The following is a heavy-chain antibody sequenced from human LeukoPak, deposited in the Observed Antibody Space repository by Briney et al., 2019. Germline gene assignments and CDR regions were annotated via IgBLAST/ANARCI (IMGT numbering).Heavy chain of an antibody. CDR1: GGSISSSSYY. CDR2: IYHSGST. J-gene: IGHJ3*02. Sequence: SETLSLTCTVSGGSISSSSYYWGWIRQPPGKGLEWIGYIYHSGSTYYNPSLKSRVTISVDRSKNQFSLKLSSVTAADTAVYYCARVDGDYVMADAFDIWGQGTMVTVSS. V-gene: IGHV4-39*07. D-gene: IGHD4-17*01. CDR3: ARVDGDYVMADAFDI.